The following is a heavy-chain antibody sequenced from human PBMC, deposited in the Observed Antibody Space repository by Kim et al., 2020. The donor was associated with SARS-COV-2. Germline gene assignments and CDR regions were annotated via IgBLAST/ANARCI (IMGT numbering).Heavy chain of an antibody. D-gene: IGHD3-22*01. V-gene: IGHV4-4*02. CDR3: ARAVSSAWTLRDWFDP. CDR2: ISHSRTT. J-gene: IGHJ5*02. CDR1: GVSMTSSNW. Sequence: SETLSLTCAVSGVSMTSSNWWTWVRQPPGRGLEWIGEISHSRTTEYNPALKSRVTISVDKSKNQFSLKLTSVTAADTAVYFCARAVSSAWTLRDWFDPWGQGTLVTVSS.